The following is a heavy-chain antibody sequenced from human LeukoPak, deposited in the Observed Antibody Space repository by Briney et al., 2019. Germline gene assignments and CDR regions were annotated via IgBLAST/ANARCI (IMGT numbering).Heavy chain of an antibody. Sequence: KPGGSLRLSCAASEFTFSSHAMNWVRQAPGKGLEWVSSVSSSGTKIFYADSVRGRFTVSRDNAGNSLSLQMDSLRVEDTAVYYCTRELLSLQQGLDYWGQGTLVTVSS. CDR2: VSSSGTKI. J-gene: IGHJ4*02. CDR3: TRELLSLQQGLDY. CDR1: EFTFSSHA. D-gene: IGHD2/OR15-2a*01. V-gene: IGHV3-21*01.